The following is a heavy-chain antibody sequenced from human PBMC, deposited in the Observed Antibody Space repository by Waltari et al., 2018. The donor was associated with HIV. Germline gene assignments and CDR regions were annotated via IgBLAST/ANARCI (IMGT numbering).Heavy chain of an antibody. J-gene: IGHJ5*02. D-gene: IGHD3-9*01. CDR2: ISSSSTYI. Sequence: EVRLVESGGGLVKPGGSLRLSCAASGFTFSTYSMNWVRQAPGKGLEWLSSISSSSTYIYYADSVKGRFTISRDNAKNSLYLQRNSLRAEDTAVYYCARGLLTGYTLFDHWGQGTLVTVTS. V-gene: IGHV3-21*01. CDR1: GFTFSTYS. CDR3: ARGLLTGYTLFDH.